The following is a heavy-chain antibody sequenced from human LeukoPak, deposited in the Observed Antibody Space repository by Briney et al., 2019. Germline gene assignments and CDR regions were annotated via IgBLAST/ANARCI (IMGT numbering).Heavy chain of an antibody. V-gene: IGHV1-18*01. Sequence: ASVKVSCKASGYTFTSYGISWVRQAPAQGLEWMGWISAYNGNTNYAQKLQGRVTMTTDTYTSTAYMELRSLRSDDTAVYYCARDSVRFLEWLPPDAFDIWGQGTMVTVSS. CDR2: ISAYNGNT. D-gene: IGHD3-3*01. CDR3: ARDSVRFLEWLPPDAFDI. CDR1: GYTFTSYG. J-gene: IGHJ3*02.